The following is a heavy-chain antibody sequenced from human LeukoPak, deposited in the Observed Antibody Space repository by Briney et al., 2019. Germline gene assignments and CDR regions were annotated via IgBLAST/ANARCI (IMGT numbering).Heavy chain of an antibody. CDR2: IYSGGST. Sequence: GGSLRLSCAASGFTVSSNYMSWVRQAPGKGPEWVSVIYSGGSTYYADSVKGRFTISRDNSKNTLYLQMNSLRAEDTAVYYCAKANYDSSGYHFDYWGQGTLVTVSS. J-gene: IGHJ4*02. CDR1: GFTVSSNY. CDR3: AKANYDSSGYHFDY. V-gene: IGHV3-53*01. D-gene: IGHD3-22*01.